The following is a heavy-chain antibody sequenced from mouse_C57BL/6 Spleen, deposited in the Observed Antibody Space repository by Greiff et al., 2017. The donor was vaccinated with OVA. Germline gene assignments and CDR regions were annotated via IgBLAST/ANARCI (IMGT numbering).Heavy chain of an antibody. D-gene: IGHD1-1*01. J-gene: IGHJ2*01. CDR3: ARGGLRGIYYFDY. CDR1: GFTFSDYY. V-gene: IGHV5-12*01. Sequence: EVKLMESGGGLVQPGGSLKLSCAASGFTFSDYYMYWVRQTPEKRLEWVAYISNGGGSTYYPDTVKGRFTISRDNAKNTLYLQMSRLKSEDTAMYYCARGGLRGIYYFDYWGQGTTLTVSS. CDR2: ISNGGGST.